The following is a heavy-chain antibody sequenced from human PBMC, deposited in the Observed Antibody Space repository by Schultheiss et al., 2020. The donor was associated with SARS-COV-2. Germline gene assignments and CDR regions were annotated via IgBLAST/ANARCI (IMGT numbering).Heavy chain of an antibody. D-gene: IGHD3-16*02. J-gene: IGHJ4*02. V-gene: IGHV3-48*03. CDR1: GFTFSNYE. CDR2: ISSSGNSI. CDR3: ARETGVRIDY. Sequence: GESLKISCAASGFTFSNYEMNWVRQAPGKGLEWVSYISSSGNSIYYADSVKGRFTISRDNAKNSLYLQMNRLRVEDTAVYSCARETGVRIDYWGQGTLVTVSS.